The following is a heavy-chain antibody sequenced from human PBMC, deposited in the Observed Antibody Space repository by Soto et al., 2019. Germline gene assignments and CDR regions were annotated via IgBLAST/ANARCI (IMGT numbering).Heavy chain of an antibody. CDR1: GYTFTSYG. D-gene: IGHD2-8*01. V-gene: IGHV1-18*01. J-gene: IGHJ4*02. CDR3: ARGPLDYPIPDFDY. Sequence: QVQLLQSGAEVKKPGASVKVSCKASGYTFTSYGISWVRQAPGQGLEWMGWISTFNSHTDYAQKVQGRVAMTTDRSTGTAYMELRSLRSDDTAVYYCARGPLDYPIPDFDYWGQGPLVTVSS. CDR2: ISTFNSHT.